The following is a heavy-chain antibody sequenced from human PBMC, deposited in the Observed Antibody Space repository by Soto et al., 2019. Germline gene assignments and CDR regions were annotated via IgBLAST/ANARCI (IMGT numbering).Heavy chain of an antibody. Sequence: QVQLQQWGAGLLKPSETLSLTCAVYGGSFSGYYWSWIRQPPGKGLEWIGEINHRGSTNYNPSHKSRVTISLDKSENPFPLKLSYVTDADTAVYYCARGRNYGYVWGSSRTMDVWGQGTTVTVSS. CDR2: INHRGST. J-gene: IGHJ6*02. CDR3: ARGRNYGYVWGSSRTMDV. D-gene: IGHD3-16*02. CDR1: GGSFSGYY. V-gene: IGHV4-34*01.